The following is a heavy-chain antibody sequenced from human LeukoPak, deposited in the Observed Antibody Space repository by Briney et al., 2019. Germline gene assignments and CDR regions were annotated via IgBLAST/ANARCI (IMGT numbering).Heavy chain of an antibody. Sequence: SETLSLTCTVSGGSISSSSYYWGWIRQPPGKGLEWIGSIYYSGSTYYNPSLKSRVTISVDTSKNQFSLKLSSVTAADTAVYYCARRKYSSSLVYFDYWGQGTLATVSS. CDR3: ARRKYSSSLVYFDY. D-gene: IGHD6-13*01. CDR2: IYYSGST. J-gene: IGHJ4*02. CDR1: GGSISSSSYY. V-gene: IGHV4-39*07.